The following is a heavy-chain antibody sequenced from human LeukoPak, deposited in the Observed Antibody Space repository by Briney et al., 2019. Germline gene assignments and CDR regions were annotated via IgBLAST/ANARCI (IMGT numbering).Heavy chain of an antibody. CDR2: IKPDGSLQ. V-gene: IGHV3-7*01. D-gene: IGHD3-22*01. CDR1: GFIFSSFW. Sequence: PGGSLRLSCTASGFIFSSFWMAWVRQAPGKGLEWVANIKPDGSLQFYGDSVKGRFTISRDNAKNSLYLQMNNLRAEDTALYYGATSCDSSGCDWGQGTLVTVSS. J-gene: IGHJ4*02. CDR3: ATSCDSSGCD.